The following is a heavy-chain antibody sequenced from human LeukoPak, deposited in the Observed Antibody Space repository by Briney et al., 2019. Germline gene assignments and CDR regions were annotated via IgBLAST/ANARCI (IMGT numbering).Heavy chain of an antibody. CDR1: GFTFSDYY. Sequence: GGSLRLSCAASGFTFSDYYMTWIRQAPGQGLEWISYVSGSDENKYYAGSVRGRFAVSRDNAEKSLFLQMSNVRAEDTAVYYCARAGLGGHYIDYWGQGTLVTVSS. J-gene: IGHJ4*02. D-gene: IGHD2-15*01. CDR3: ARAGLGGHYIDY. CDR2: VSGSDENK. V-gene: IGHV3-11*01.